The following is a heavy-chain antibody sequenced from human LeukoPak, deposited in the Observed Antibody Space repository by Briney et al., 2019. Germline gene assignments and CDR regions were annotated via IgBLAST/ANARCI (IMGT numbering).Heavy chain of an antibody. CDR3: ARDIGEADY. V-gene: IGHV3-30-3*01. Sequence: QPGGSLRLSCAASGFTFSSYAMHWVRQAPGKGLEWVAVISYDGSNKYYADSVKGRFTISRDNSKNTLYLQMNSLRAGDTAVYYCARDIGEADYWGQGTLVTVSS. D-gene: IGHD3-10*01. J-gene: IGHJ4*02. CDR1: GFTFSSYA. CDR2: ISYDGSNK.